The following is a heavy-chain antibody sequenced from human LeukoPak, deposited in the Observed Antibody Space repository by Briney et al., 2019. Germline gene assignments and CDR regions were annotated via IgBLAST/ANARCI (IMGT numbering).Heavy chain of an antibody. CDR2: ISSSSSYI. D-gene: IGHD3-10*01. Sequence: GGSLRLSCVAPGFTFSRYEMNWVRQAPGKGLEWVSSISSSSSYIYYADSVKGRFTISRDNAKNSLYLQMNSLRAEDTAVYYCARDPYGSGSSSNSYYYYYMDVWGKGTTVTISS. CDR3: ARDPYGSGSSSNSYYYYYMDV. CDR1: GFTFSRYE. V-gene: IGHV3-21*01. J-gene: IGHJ6*03.